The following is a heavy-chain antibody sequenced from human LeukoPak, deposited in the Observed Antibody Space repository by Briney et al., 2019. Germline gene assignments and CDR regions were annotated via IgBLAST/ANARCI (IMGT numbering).Heavy chain of an antibody. Sequence: ASVKVSCKASGNTFTGNFMHWLRQAPGQGLEWMGWINPNTGETNYAQNFQDRVTMTRDTSITTVYMELSRLTSGDTAVYYCARGRIIAVPGTDWFDLWGQGTLVTVSS. D-gene: IGHD6-19*01. J-gene: IGHJ5*02. CDR3: ARGRIIAVPGTDWFDL. V-gene: IGHV1-2*02. CDR2: INPNTGET. CDR1: GNTFTGNF.